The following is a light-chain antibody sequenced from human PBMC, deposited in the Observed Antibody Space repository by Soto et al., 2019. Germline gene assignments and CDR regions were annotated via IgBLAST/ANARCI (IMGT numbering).Light chain of an antibody. CDR1: QSLLQSNGYND. Sequence: DIVMTKSKLSLPVTPGEPASISCNSSQSLLQSNGYNDLDWYLQKPGQSPQLLIYFGSYRASGVHYRFGVSGSGTDFTMKIRAVETEDVAIYYCMQDQQAPPTFGQGTKLYIK. CDR2: FGS. CDR3: MQDQQAPPT. V-gene: IGKV2-28*01. J-gene: IGKJ1*01.